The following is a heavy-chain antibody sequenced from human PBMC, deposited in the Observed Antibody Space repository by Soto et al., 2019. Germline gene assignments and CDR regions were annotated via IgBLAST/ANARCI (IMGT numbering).Heavy chain of an antibody. Sequence: QLQLQESGPGLVKPSETLSLTCTVSGGSISSSNYFWGWVRQPPGRGLEWIASIYFSGSTYYNPSLKSRVTISVDTSKNQFSLRLRSVTAADTAVYYCARGYSAGGNCPFGYWGQGTLVTFSS. J-gene: IGHJ4*02. CDR2: IYFSGST. CDR3: ARGYSAGGNCPFGY. V-gene: IGHV4-39*01. D-gene: IGHD2-15*01. CDR1: GGSISSSNYF.